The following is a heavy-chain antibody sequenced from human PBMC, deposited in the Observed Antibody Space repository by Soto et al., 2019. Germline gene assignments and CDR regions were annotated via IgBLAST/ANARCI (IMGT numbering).Heavy chain of an antibody. CDR3: AMLGGWSGGSNDMDV. D-gene: IGHD6-19*01. V-gene: IGHV3-72*01. J-gene: IGHJ6*02. Sequence: EVQLVESGGGLVQPGGSLRLSCAASGLIFSDYHMDWVRQAPGKGLEWVGRIRRKANSYTTEYAAFVKGRFTISRDDSKNSRYLQTNSLKTEDTAVYYCAMLGGWSGGSNDMDVWGQGTTVTVSS. CDR2: IRRKANSYTT. CDR1: GLIFSDYH.